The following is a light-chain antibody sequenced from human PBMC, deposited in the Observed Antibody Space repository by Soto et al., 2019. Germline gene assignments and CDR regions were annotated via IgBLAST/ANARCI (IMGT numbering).Light chain of an antibody. CDR3: QQYGSSPPWT. J-gene: IGKJ1*01. CDR1: QRVSSSY. Sequence: EIVLTQSPGTLSLSPGERATLSCRASQRVSSSYLAGYQQKPGQAPRLLIYGASSRATGIPDRFSGSGSGTDFTLTISRLEPEDFAVYYCQQYGSSPPWTFGQGTKGDIK. V-gene: IGKV3-20*01. CDR2: GAS.